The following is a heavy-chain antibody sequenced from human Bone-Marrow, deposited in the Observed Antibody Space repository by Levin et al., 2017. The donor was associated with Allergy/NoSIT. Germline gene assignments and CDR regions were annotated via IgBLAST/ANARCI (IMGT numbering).Heavy chain of an antibody. Sequence: ASVKVSCKGSGYTFTSHWIGWVRQMPGKGLEWMGIIYPGDSDTRYSPSFQGQVTISADKSISTAYLQWSSLKASDTAMYYCAGTPGNCSTSCYYYWGQGTLVTVSS. V-gene: IGHV5-51*01. J-gene: IGHJ4*02. CDR1: GYTFTSHW. CDR3: AGTPGNCSTSCYYY. D-gene: IGHD2-2*01. CDR2: IYPGDSDT.